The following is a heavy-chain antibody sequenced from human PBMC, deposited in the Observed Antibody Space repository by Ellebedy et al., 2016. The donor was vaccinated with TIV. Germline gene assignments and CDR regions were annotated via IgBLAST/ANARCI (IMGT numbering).Heavy chain of an antibody. V-gene: IGHV1-69*13. J-gene: IGHJ5*02. Sequence: SVQVSCXASEGTFSSYAISWVRQAPGQGLEWMGGIIPIFGTANYAQKFQGRVTITADESTSTAYMELSSLRSEDTAVYYCARDGPAYGDPRWFDPWGQGTLVTVSS. CDR1: EGTFSSYA. CDR3: ARDGPAYGDPRWFDP. D-gene: IGHD4-17*01. CDR2: IIPIFGTA.